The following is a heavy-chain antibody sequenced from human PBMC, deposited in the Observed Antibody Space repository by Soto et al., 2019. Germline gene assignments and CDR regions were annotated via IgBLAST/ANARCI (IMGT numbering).Heavy chain of an antibody. V-gene: IGHV3-48*01. CDR3: ARDSPHKRTIYGDSARGWFDP. CDR2: ISSSSSTI. D-gene: IGHD4-17*01. CDR1: GFTFSSDS. J-gene: IGHJ5*02. Sequence: EVQLVESGGGLVQPGGSLRLSCAASGFTFSSDSMNWVRQAPGKGLEWVSYISSSSSTIYYADSVKGRFTISRDNAKNSLYLQMNSLRAEDTAVYYCARDSPHKRTIYGDSARGWFDPWGQGTLVTVSS.